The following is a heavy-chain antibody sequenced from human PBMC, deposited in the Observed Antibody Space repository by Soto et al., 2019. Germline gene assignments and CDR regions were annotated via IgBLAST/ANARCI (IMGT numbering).Heavy chain of an antibody. V-gene: IGHV4-30-4*01. D-gene: IGHD3-16*01. Sequence: TLSLTCTVSGDSISSGNKYWSWIRQPPGKGLEWIGYIFSSGTTYYNPSLKSRLTMSLDASQNQFSLKLNSLTDADTAVYFCARVPSPFDYYYAMDVWGQGTTVTVSS. CDR2: IFSSGTT. CDR3: ARVPSPFDYYYAMDV. J-gene: IGHJ6*02. CDR1: GDSISSGNKY.